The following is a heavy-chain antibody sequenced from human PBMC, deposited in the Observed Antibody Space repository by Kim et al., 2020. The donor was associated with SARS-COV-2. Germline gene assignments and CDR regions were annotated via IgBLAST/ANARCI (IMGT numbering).Heavy chain of an antibody. CDR1: GFTFSSYG. CDR2: ISYGGSNK. Sequence: GGSLRLSCAASGFTFSSYGMHWVRQAPGKGLEWVAVISYGGSNKYYADSVKGRFTISRDNSKNTLYLQMNSLRAEDTAVYYCAKDRDSSSWFPNYFQHWGQGTLVTVSS. J-gene: IGHJ1*01. V-gene: IGHV3-30*18. CDR3: AKDRDSSSWFPNYFQH. D-gene: IGHD6-13*01.